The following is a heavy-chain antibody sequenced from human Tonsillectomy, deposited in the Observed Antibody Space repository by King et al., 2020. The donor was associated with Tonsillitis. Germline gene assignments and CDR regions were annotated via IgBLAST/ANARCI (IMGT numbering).Heavy chain of an antibody. CDR2: VYTSGST. V-gene: IGHV4-61*02. J-gene: IGHJ4*02. CDR1: GDSISSGSYY. CDR3: ARDGVVEPAAN. Sequence: QLQESGPGLVKPSQTLSLTCTVSGDSISSGSYYWSWIRQPAGKGLEWIGRVYTSGSTNYNPSLKSRVTMSVDTSKNQFSLKLTSVTAADTAVYYCARDGVVEPAANWGQGTLVTVSS. D-gene: IGHD2-2*01.